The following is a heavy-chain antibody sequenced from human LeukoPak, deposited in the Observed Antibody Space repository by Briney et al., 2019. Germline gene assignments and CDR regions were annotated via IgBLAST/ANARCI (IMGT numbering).Heavy chain of an antibody. CDR2: FNWNGGRT. CDR1: GFTLDDYG. V-gene: IGHV3-20*04. CDR3: ARASIELWFGRMFDY. Sequence: TGESLRLSCAASGFTLDDYGMRWVPQAPGKGLEWVSGFNWNGGRTSYGDSVKGRFTISRDNDKNSLYLQMNSLRAEDTAVYYCARASIELWFGRMFDYWGQGTLVTVSS. D-gene: IGHD5-18*01. J-gene: IGHJ4*02.